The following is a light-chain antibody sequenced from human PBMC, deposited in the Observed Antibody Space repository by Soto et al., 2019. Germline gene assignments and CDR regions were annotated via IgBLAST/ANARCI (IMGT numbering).Light chain of an antibody. CDR3: HQRQSWPRT. V-gene: IGKV3-11*01. CDR2: QTS. CDR1: QYINTR. Sequence: EIVLTQSPATLSSFPGDRVTLSCSASQYINTRLAWYQHRPGQAPRLLIYQTSSRAAGIPARFSASGSGTDFTLTISDVQPEDFALYYCHQRQSWPRTFGQGTKVDIK. J-gene: IGKJ1*01.